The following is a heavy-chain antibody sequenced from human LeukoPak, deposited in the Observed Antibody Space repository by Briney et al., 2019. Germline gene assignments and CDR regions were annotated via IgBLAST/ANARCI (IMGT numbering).Heavy chain of an antibody. D-gene: IGHD3-9*01. CDR2: INPTSGGT. V-gene: IGHV1-2*02. CDR1: GYTFTGYY. Sequence: ASVKVSCKVSGYTFTGYYIHWVRQAPGQGLEWMGWINPTSGGTNYAQKFQGRVTMTRDTSISTAYMELRSLRFDDTAIYYCAKDWHILTGRNCFDPWGQGTLVTVSS. J-gene: IGHJ5*02. CDR3: AKDWHILTGRNCFDP.